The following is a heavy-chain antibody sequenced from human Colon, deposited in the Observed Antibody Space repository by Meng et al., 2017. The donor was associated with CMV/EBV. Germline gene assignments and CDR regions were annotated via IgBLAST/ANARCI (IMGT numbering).Heavy chain of an antibody. Sequence: TFVNYAMHWVRQAPGKGLEWVCSSSGSGGTTDYADAVKGRFTVSRDNSKNTLFLQMDSLRADDTAVYYCVKGDYDSNGYRRYNWFDPWGQGTLVTVSS. J-gene: IGHJ5*01. CDR3: VKGDYDSNGYRRYNWFDP. V-gene: IGHV3-23*01. CDR1: TFVNYA. CDR2: SSGSGGTT. D-gene: IGHD3-22*01.